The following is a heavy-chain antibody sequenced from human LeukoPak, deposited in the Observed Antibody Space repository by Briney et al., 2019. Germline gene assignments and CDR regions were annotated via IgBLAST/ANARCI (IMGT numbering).Heavy chain of an antibody. CDR3: ARRGRITIFGVVIISWFDP. CDR1: GGSISSSSYY. V-gene: IGHV4-39*01. J-gene: IGHJ5*02. D-gene: IGHD3-3*01. Sequence: SETLSLTCTVSGGSISSSSYYWGWIRQPPGKGLEWIGSIYYSGSTYYNPSLKSRVTISVDTSKNQFSLKLSSVTAADTAVYYCARRGRITIFGVVIISWFDPWGQGTLVTVSS. CDR2: IYYSGST.